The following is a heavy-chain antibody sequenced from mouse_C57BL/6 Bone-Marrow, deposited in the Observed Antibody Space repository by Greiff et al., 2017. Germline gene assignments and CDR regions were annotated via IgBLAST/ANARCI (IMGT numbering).Heavy chain of an antibody. Sequence: QVQLQQPGAELVMPGASVKLSCKASGYTFTSYWMHWVKQRPGQGLEWIGEIDPSDSYTNYNQKFKGKSTLTVDKSSSTAYMQLSSLTSEDSAVYYCARKITTVVHWYFDVWGTGTTVTVSS. J-gene: IGHJ1*03. V-gene: IGHV1-69*01. CDR1: GYTFTSYW. CDR3: ARKITTVVHWYFDV. D-gene: IGHD1-1*01. CDR2: IDPSDSYT.